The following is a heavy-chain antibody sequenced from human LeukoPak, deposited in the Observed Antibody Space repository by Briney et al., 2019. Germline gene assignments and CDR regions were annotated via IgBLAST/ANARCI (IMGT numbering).Heavy chain of an antibody. CDR2: IGTAGDT. V-gene: IGHV3-13*01. CDR1: GFTVDSNY. D-gene: IGHD1-26*01. CDR3: VRQQTPHGNFDY. J-gene: IGHJ4*02. Sequence: GGSLRLSCAASGFTVDSNYLSWVRQASGKGLEWVSAIGTAGDTFYPGSVKGRFTISRENAKNSLSLQMNSLRAEDTAVYYCVRQQTPHGNFDYWGQGTLVTVSS.